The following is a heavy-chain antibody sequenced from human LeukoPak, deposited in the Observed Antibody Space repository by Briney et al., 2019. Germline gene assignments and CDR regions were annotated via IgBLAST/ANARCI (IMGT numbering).Heavy chain of an antibody. D-gene: IGHD5-18*01. CDR3: ARGWIQLRGTFDY. Sequence: GGSLRLSCAASGFTFSDYYMSWIRQAPGKGLEWVSYISSRRNTIYYADSVKGRFTISRDNAKNSLYLQMNSLRDEDTAVYYCARGWIQLRGTFDYWGQGTLVTVSS. CDR2: ISSRRNTI. V-gene: IGHV3-11*04. J-gene: IGHJ4*02. CDR1: GFTFSDYY.